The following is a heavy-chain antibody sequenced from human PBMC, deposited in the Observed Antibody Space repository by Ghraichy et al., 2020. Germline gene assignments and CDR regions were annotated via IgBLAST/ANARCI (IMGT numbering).Heavy chain of an antibody. J-gene: IGHJ4*02. D-gene: IGHD6-13*01. CDR2: ISPSGDYI. Sequence: GESLNISCAASGFAFNSYTLTWVRQAPGKGLEWVSSISPSGDYIYYADSVRGRFTISRDSARNSLYLEMNSLRAEDTAVYYCARSRRRQQGAELDDWGQGALATVSS. V-gene: IGHV3-21*06. CDR1: GFAFNSYT. CDR3: ARSRRRQQGAELDD.